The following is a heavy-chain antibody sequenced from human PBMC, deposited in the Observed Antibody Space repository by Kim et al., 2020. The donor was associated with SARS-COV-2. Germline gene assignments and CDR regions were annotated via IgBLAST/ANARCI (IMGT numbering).Heavy chain of an antibody. CDR3: ARGSNRSYYYVKGNWFDP. CDR1: GGSFSGYY. CDR2: INHSGST. Sequence: SETLSLTCAVYGGSFSGYYWSWIRQPPGKGLEWIGEINHSGSTNYNPSLKSRVTISVDTSKNQFSLKLSSVTAADTAVYYCARGSNRSYYYVKGNWFDPWGQGTLVTVSS. V-gene: IGHV4-34*01. J-gene: IGHJ5*02. D-gene: IGHD3-10*02.